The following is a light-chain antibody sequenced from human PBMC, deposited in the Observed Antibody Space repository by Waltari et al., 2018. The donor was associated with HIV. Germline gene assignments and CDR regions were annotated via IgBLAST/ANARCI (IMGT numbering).Light chain of an antibody. CDR3: AAWDDSLNGRV. CDR2: NNN. Sequence: QSVLTQPPSASGTPGKRVTISCSGSSSNIGRNTVNWYQQLPGTAPKLLIYNNNRRPTGAPDRVSGSKSGTSASLAISGLQSEDEADYYCAAWDDSLNGRVFGGGTKLTVL. CDR1: SSNIGRNT. V-gene: IGLV1-44*01. J-gene: IGLJ3*02.